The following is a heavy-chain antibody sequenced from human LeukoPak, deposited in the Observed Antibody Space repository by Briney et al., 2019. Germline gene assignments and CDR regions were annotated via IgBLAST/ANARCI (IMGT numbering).Heavy chain of an antibody. CDR1: GGSFSGYY. CDR2: INHSGST. CDR3: ARVRWVVAAGKTFGSVRKYYYYYMDV. D-gene: IGHD6-13*01. Sequence: SETLSLTCAVYGGSFSGYYWSWIRQPPGKGLEWIGEINHSGSTNYNPSLKSRVTISVDTSKNQFSLKLSSVTAADTAVYYCARVRWVVAAGKTFGSVRKYYYYYMDVWGKGTTVTVSS. V-gene: IGHV4-34*01. J-gene: IGHJ6*03.